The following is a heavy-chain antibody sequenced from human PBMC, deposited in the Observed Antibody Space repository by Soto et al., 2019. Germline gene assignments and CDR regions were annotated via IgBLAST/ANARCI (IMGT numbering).Heavy chain of an antibody. CDR1: GFTFSSYS. CDR2: ISSSSSYI. J-gene: IGHJ3*02. CDR3: ARDSSGTAAAKDAFDI. D-gene: IGHD6-13*01. Sequence: EVRLVESGGGLVKPGGSLRLSCAASGFTFSSYSMNWVRQAPGKGLEWVSSISSSSSYIYYADSVKGRFTISRDNAKNSLYLQMNSLRAEDTAVYYCARDSSGTAAAKDAFDIWGQGTMVTVSS. V-gene: IGHV3-21*01.